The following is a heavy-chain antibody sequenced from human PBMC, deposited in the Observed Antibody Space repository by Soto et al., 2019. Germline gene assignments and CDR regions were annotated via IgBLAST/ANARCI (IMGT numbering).Heavy chain of an antibody. D-gene: IGHD3-22*01. CDR3: ARYYYDSSGIDY. J-gene: IGHJ4*02. CDR1: GGSFSGYY. V-gene: IGHV4-34*01. CDR2: INHSGST. Sequence: SETLSLTCAVYGGSFSGYYWSWIRQPPGKGLEWIGEINHSGSTNYNPSLKSRVTISVDTSKNQVSLKLSSVTAADTAVYYCARYYYDSSGIDYWGQGTLVTVAS.